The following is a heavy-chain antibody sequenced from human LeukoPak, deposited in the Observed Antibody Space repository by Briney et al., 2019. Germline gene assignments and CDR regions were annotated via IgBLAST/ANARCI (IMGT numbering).Heavy chain of an antibody. CDR3: AHRHIRISRRSGVYYFDY. D-gene: IGHD2-15*01. J-gene: IGHJ4*02. CDR2: IYWDDDK. V-gene: IGHV2-5*02. CDR1: GFSLSTSGVG. Sequence: SGPTLVNPTQTLTLTCTFSGFSLSTSGVGVGWIRQPPGKALEWLALIYWDDDKRYSPSLKSRLTITKDTSKNQVVLTMTNMDPVDTATYYCAHRHIRISRRSGVYYFDYWGQGTLVTVSS.